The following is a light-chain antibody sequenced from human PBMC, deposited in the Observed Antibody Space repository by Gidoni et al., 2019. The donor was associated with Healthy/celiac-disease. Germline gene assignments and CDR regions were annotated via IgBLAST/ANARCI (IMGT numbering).Light chain of an antibody. CDR2: AAS. V-gene: IGKV1-39*01. Sequence: DNQINQSPSSLSASVGDRVTITCQASQSISNYLNWYQQKPGKAPKLLIYAASSLQSGVPSRFSGSGSGTDFTLTISSLQPEDFATYYCQQSYSTPYTFGQGTKLEIK. CDR3: QQSYSTPYT. CDR1: QSISNY. J-gene: IGKJ2*01.